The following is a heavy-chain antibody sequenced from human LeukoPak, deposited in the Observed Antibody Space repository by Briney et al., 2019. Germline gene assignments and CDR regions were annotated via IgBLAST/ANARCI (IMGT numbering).Heavy chain of an antibody. Sequence: GGSLRLSCAASGFTFSYHSMNWVRQAPGKGLEWLSYISSSSSTIYYADSVKGRFTISRDNSKNTLYLQMNSLRAEDTAVYYCARDEAAGTGDYFDYWGQGTLVTVSS. CDR1: GFTFSYHS. CDR3: ARDEAAGTGDYFDY. D-gene: IGHD6-13*01. V-gene: IGHV3-48*01. J-gene: IGHJ4*02. CDR2: ISSSSSTI.